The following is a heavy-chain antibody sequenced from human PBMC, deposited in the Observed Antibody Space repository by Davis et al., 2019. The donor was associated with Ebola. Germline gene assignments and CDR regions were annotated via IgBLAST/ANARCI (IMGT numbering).Heavy chain of an antibody. Sequence: SVKVSCKASGYSFTGYGINWVRQAPGQGLEWMGRIIPILGIANYAQKFQGRVTITADKSTSTAYMELSSLRSEDTAVYYCARGSMLGALFDSWGQGTLVTVSS. V-gene: IGHV1-69*04. CDR1: GYSFTGYG. CDR2: IIPILGIA. D-gene: IGHD1-26*01. CDR3: ARGSMLGALFDS. J-gene: IGHJ4*02.